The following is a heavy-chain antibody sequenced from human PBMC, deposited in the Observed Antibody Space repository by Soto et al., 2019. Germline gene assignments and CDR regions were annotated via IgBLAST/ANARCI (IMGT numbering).Heavy chain of an antibody. CDR1: GYSFTSYW. CDR2: IDPSDSYT. D-gene: IGHD3-22*01. Sequence: GESLKISCKGSGYSFTSYWISWVRQMPGKGLEWMGRIDPSDSYTNYSPSFQGHVTISADKSISTAYLQWSSLKASDTAMYYCVIDYDSSGYYYYGMDVWGQGTTVTVSS. V-gene: IGHV5-10-1*01. J-gene: IGHJ6*02. CDR3: VIDYDSSGYYYYGMDV.